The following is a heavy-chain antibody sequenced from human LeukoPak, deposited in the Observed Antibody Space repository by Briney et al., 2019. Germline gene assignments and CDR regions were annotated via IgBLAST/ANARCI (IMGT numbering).Heavy chain of an antibody. CDR1: GFTFSSYA. J-gene: IGHJ4*02. CDR3: ARAGIAVAGTWRNYFDY. CDR2: ISYDGSNK. D-gene: IGHD6-19*01. Sequence: GGSLRLSCAASGFTFSSYAMHWVRQAPGKGLEWVAVISYDGSNKYYADSVKGRFTISRDNSKNTLYLQMNSLRAEDTAVYYCARAGIAVAGTWRNYFDYWGQGTLVTVSS. V-gene: IGHV3-30*04.